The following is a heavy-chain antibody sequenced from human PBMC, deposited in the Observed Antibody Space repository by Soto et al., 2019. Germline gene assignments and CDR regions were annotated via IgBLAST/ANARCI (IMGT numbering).Heavy chain of an antibody. Sequence: ASVKVSCKASGGTFSSYAISWVRQAPGQGLEWMGGIIPIFGNTNYAQKLQGRVTMTTDTSTSTAYMELRSLRSDDTAVYYCARHSSGWYWHYYFDYWGQGTLVTVSS. D-gene: IGHD6-19*01. CDR2: IIPIFGNT. J-gene: IGHJ4*02. CDR3: ARHSSGWYWHYYFDY. CDR1: GGTFSSYA. V-gene: IGHV1-18*01.